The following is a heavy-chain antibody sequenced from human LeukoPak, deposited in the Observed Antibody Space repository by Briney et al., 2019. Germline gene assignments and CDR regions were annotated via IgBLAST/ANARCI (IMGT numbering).Heavy chain of an antibody. CDR2: ISISSSYI. CDR1: GFTFSSYS. CDR3: ARDRALDPDAFDI. J-gene: IGHJ3*02. Sequence: GGSLRLSCAASGFTFSSYSMNWVRQAPGKGLEWVSSISISSSYIYYADSVKGRFTISRDNAKNSLYLQMNSLRAEDTAVYYCARDRALDPDAFDIWGQGTMVTVSS. V-gene: IGHV3-21*01. D-gene: IGHD5-24*01.